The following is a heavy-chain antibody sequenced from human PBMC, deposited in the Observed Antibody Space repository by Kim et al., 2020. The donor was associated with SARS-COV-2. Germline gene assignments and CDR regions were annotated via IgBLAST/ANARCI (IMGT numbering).Heavy chain of an antibody. Sequence: GSNEYADAVRGRFTISTDNPQNKLYLQMSSLRTEDTAIYYCARDDFGTIDYWGQGTLVTVSS. V-gene: IGHV3-30*15. CDR2: GSNE. CDR3: ARDDFGTIDY. J-gene: IGHJ4*02. D-gene: IGHD4-17*01.